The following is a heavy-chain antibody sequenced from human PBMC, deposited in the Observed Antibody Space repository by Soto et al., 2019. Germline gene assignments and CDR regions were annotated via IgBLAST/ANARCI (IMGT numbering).Heavy chain of an antibody. V-gene: IGHV4-59*01. D-gene: IGHD6-19*01. CDR3: ARSVAVPGAHIDY. Sequence: SETLSLTCSVSCGSISGSYWSWIRQSPGKGLEWLGYVYYTGSTNYSPSLRSRVSISVDTSKNEFSLRLSSVTAADTAVYFCARSVAVPGAHIDYWGQGTQVTVS. CDR1: CGSISGSY. CDR2: VYYTGST. J-gene: IGHJ4*02.